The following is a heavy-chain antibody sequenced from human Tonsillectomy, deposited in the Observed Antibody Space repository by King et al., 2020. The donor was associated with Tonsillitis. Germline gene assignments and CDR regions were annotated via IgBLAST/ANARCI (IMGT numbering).Heavy chain of an antibody. Sequence: QLVQSGAEVKKPGSSVKVSCKASGDTFSTYAISWVRQAPGQGLEWMGGLIPMFGAADYAQKFQGRVTITADESTSTAYMELSSLRSEDTAVYYCATKGHSGLGGNYYYEMDVWGQGTTVTVSS. J-gene: IGHJ6*02. V-gene: IGHV1-69*12. CDR1: GDTFSTYA. CDR3: ATKGHSGLGGNYYYEMDV. D-gene: IGHD5-12*01. CDR2: LIPMFGAA.